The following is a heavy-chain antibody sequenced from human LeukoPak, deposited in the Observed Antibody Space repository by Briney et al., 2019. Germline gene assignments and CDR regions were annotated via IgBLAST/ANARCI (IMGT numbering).Heavy chain of an antibody. J-gene: IGHJ6*03. CDR3: ARALSWTTDSYYYMDV. Sequence: ASVKVSCKASGYTFTSYDINWVRQATGQGLEWMGWMNPNSGSTGYAQKFQGRVTITRNTSISTAYMELSGLRSEDTAVYYCARALSWTTDSYYYMDVWGKGTTVTVSS. V-gene: IGHV1-8*03. CDR2: MNPNSGST. D-gene: IGHD3/OR15-3a*01. CDR1: GYTFTSYD.